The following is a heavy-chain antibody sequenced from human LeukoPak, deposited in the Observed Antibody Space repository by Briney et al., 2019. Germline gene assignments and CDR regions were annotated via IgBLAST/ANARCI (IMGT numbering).Heavy chain of an antibody. CDR3: ARGYYYDSSGYPLDYYYYGMDV. V-gene: IGHV3-30-3*01. Sequence: PGRSLRLSCAASGFTFSSYAMHWVRQAPGKGLEWVAVISYDGSNKYYADSVKGRFTISRDNSKNTLYLQMNRLRAEDTAVYYCARGYYYDSSGYPLDYYYYGMDVWGQGTTVTVSS. D-gene: IGHD3-22*01. CDR2: ISYDGSNK. J-gene: IGHJ6*02. CDR1: GFTFSSYA.